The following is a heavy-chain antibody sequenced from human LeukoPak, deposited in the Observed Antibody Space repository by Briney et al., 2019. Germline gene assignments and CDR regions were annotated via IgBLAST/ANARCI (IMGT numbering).Heavy chain of an antibody. J-gene: IGHJ4*02. D-gene: IGHD6-13*01. CDR1: GYTFTSYA. CDR3: ARWDTSEHSSSWYFDY. Sequence: ASVKVSCKASGYTFTSYAMHWVRQAPGQGLEWMGWISAYNGNTNYAQKLQGRVTMTTDTSTSTAYMELRSLRSDDTAVYYCARWDTSEHSSSWYFDYWGQGTLVTVSS. V-gene: IGHV1-18*01. CDR2: ISAYNGNT.